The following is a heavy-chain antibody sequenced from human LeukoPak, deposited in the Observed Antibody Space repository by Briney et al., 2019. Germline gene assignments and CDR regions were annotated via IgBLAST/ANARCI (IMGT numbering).Heavy chain of an antibody. J-gene: IGHJ6*03. V-gene: IGHV1-69*13. CDR1: GGTFSSYA. CDR2: IIPIFGTA. CDR3: ASPKGYSSGWSRYYYYMDV. Sequence: ASVKVSCKASGGTFSSYAISWVRQAPGQGLEWMGGIIPIFGTATYAQKFQGRVTITADESTSTAYMELSSLRSEDTAVYYCASPKGYSSGWSRYYYYMDVWGKGTTVTVSS. D-gene: IGHD6-19*01.